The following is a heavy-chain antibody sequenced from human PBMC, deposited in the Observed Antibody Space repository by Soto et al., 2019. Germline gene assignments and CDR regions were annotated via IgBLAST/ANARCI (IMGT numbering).Heavy chain of an antibody. CDR3: VRAPGSATVTTSYVDY. D-gene: IGHD4-17*01. V-gene: IGHV3-30*03. J-gene: IGHJ4*02. CDR2: ISYDGSKK. Sequence: PGGSLRLSCAASGLTFRNYAMHWVRQAPGKGLEWVVVISYDGSKKYYADSLEGRFTISRDNSNNTLYLQMNSLTDEDTAVYYCVRAPGSATVTTSYVDYWGQGTLVTVSS. CDR1: GLTFRNYA.